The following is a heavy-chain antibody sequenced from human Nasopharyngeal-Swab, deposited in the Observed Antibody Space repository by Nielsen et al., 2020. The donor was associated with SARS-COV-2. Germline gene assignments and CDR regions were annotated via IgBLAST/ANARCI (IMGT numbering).Heavy chain of an antibody. CDR1: GFIFSNYA. CDR3: AKRSNSSGWYSPFDY. V-gene: IGHV3-23*01. Sequence: GGSLRLSCAASGFIFSNYAMNWVRQAPGKGLEWVSGISFSGGSTSYADSVKGRFTISRDNSKNTLSLQMNSLRADDMAVYYCAKRSNSSGWYSPFDYWGQGTLVSVSS. D-gene: IGHD6-19*01. CDR2: ISFSGGST. J-gene: IGHJ4*02.